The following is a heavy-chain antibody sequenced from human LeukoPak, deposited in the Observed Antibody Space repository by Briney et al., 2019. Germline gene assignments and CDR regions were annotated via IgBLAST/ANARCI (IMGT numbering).Heavy chain of an antibody. D-gene: IGHD3-22*01. Sequence: SETLSLTCTVSGGSIIGSSYYWGWIRQPPGKGLEWIGSLYYSGSTYYNPSLKSRVTISGDTSKSQFSLKLTSVTAADTAMYYCARQYYDSTGYYYFAHWGQGTLVTVSS. J-gene: IGHJ4*02. CDR1: GGSIIGSSYY. V-gene: IGHV4-39*01. CDR2: LYYSGST. CDR3: ARQYYDSTGYYYFAH.